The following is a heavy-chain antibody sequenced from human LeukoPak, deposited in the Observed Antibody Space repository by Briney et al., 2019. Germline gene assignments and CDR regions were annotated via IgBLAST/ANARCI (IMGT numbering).Heavy chain of an antibody. Sequence: ASVKVSCKASGGTFSSYAISWVRQAPGQGLEWMGGIIPIFGTANYAQKFQGRVTITTDESTSTAYMELSSLRSEDTAAYYCARCRGSGGSCYPNLWFDPWGQGTLVTVSS. CDR1: GGTFSSYA. J-gene: IGHJ5*02. CDR2: IIPIFGTA. V-gene: IGHV1-69*05. CDR3: ARCRGSGGSCYPNLWFDP. D-gene: IGHD2-15*01.